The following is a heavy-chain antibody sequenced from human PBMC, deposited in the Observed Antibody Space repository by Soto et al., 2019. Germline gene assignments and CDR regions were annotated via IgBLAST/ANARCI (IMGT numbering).Heavy chain of an antibody. CDR3: ARVEMATIERDAFDI. J-gene: IGHJ3*02. V-gene: IGHV3-23*01. CDR2: ISGSGGST. CDR1: GFTFSSYA. Sequence: GGSLRLSCAASGFTFSSYAMSWVRQAPGKGLEWVSAISGSGGSTYYADSVKGRFTISRDNAKNTLYLQMNSLRAEDTAVYYCARVEMATIERDAFDIWGQGTMVTV. D-gene: IGHD5-12*01.